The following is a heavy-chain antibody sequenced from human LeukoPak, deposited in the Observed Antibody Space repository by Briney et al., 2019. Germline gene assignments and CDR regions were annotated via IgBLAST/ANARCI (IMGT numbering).Heavy chain of an antibody. CDR3: AKEAYDFWSGYYPDY. J-gene: IGHJ4*02. CDR1: RFTVSSYY. D-gene: IGHD3-3*01. V-gene: IGHV3-66*01. CDR2: VYTGGTT. Sequence: GGSLRLSCAASRFTVSSYYMSWVRQAPGKGLEWVSVVYTGGTTYYADSVKGSFTISRDNSKNTLYLQMNSLRAEDTAVYYCAKEAYDFWSGYYPDYWGQGTLVTVSS.